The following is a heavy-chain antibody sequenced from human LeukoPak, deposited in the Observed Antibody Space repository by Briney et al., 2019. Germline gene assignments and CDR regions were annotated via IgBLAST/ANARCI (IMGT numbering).Heavy chain of an antibody. CDR1: GFTFSSYG. Sequence: SGGSLRLSCAASGFTFSSYGMHWVRQAPGKGLEWVAFIRYDGSNKYYADSVKGRFTISRDNSKNTLYLQMNSLRAEDTAVYYCVKGMLATFDSWGQGTLVTVSS. CDR3: VKGMLATFDS. V-gene: IGHV3-30*02. J-gene: IGHJ5*01. CDR2: IRYDGSNK. D-gene: IGHD5-24*01.